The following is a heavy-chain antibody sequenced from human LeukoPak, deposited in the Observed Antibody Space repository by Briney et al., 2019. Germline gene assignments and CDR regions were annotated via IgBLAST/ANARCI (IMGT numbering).Heavy chain of an antibody. CDR3: ARGGGYYGSGNLKSNWFDP. J-gene: IGHJ5*02. Sequence: PSETLSLTCAVYGGSFSGYYWSWIRQPPGKGLEWIGEINHSGSTNYNPSLKSRVTISVDTSKNQFSLKLSSVTAADTAVYYCARGGGYYGSGNLKSNWFDPWGQGTLVTVSS. CDR2: INHSGST. V-gene: IGHV4-34*01. D-gene: IGHD3-10*01. CDR1: GGSFSGYY.